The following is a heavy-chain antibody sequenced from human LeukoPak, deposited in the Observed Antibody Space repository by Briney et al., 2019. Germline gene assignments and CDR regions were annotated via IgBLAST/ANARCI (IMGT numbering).Heavy chain of an antibody. CDR2: ISYDGSNK. D-gene: IGHD3-22*01. CDR1: GFTFSSYG. Sequence: PGGSLRLSCAASGFTFSSYGMHWVRQAPGKGLEWVAVISYDGSNKYYADSVKGRFTISRDNSKNTLYLQMNSLRAEDTAVYYCAKDHYYDSSGYDLSPDYWGQGTLVTVSS. CDR3: AKDHYYDSSGYDLSPDY. V-gene: IGHV3-30*18. J-gene: IGHJ4*02.